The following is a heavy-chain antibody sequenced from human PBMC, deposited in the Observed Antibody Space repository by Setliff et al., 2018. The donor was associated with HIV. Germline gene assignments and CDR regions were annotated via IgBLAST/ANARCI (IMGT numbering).Heavy chain of an antibody. CDR1: GGSISSNNW. CDR2: IYHGGST. Sequence: SETLSLTCAVSGGSISSNNWWSWVRQPPGKGLEWIGEIYHGGSTNYNSSLKSRVTISVDKSKNQFSLQLRSVTAADTAVYYCARAIPDYGDYYFDYWGQGTLVTVSS. CDR3: ARAIPDYGDYYFDY. V-gene: IGHV4-4*02. D-gene: IGHD4-17*01. J-gene: IGHJ4*02.